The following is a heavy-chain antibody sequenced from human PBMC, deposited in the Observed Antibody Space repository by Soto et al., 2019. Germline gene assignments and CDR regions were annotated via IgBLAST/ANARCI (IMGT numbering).Heavy chain of an antibody. V-gene: IGHV3-23*01. CDR2: ISGSGGST. J-gene: IGHJ4*02. CDR1: GFTFSSYA. CDR3: AKLPDIVVVVAAPMYFDY. Sequence: GGSLRLSCAASGFTFSSYAMSWVRQAPGKGLEWVSAISGSGGSTYYADSVKGRFTISRDNSKNTLYLQMNSLRAEDTAVYYCAKLPDIVVVVAAPMYFDYWGQGTLVTVSS. D-gene: IGHD2-15*01.